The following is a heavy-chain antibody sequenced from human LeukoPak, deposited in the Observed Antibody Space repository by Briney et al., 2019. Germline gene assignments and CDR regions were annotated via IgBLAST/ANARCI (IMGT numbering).Heavy chain of an antibody. CDR1: GFTFSSYW. J-gene: IGHJ5*02. Sequence: GGSLRLSCAASGFTFSSYWVSWGRQAPGKGLEWVSIINVGGDTYYADSVKGRFTISRDTSKNTVYLQMDNLRAEDTAVYYCARGQGFLLDLWGQGTLVTVSS. CDR2: INVGGDT. D-gene: IGHD3-10*01. CDR3: ARGQGFLLDL. V-gene: IGHV3-53*01.